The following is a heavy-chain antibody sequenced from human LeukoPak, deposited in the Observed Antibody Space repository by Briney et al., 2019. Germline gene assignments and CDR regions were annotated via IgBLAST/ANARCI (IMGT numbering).Heavy chain of an antibody. CDR2: IYYSGTT. D-gene: IGHD2/OR15-2a*01. Sequence: SETLSLTCTVSSGSISSYYWSWIRQPPGKGLEWIGYIYYSGTTNYNPSLKSRVTMSVDTSNKLFTLKLSSVTAADTAVYYCARSKYYFDYWGQGSLVTVSS. V-gene: IGHV4-59*01. CDR3: ARSKYYFDY. CDR1: SGSISSYY. J-gene: IGHJ4*02.